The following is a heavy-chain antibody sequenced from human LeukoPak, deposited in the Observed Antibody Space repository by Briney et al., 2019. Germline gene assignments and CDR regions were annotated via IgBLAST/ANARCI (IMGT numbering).Heavy chain of an antibody. D-gene: IGHD6-13*01. Sequence: GGSLRLSCAASGFTFSSYAMHWVRQAPGKGLEWVAVISYDGSNKYYADSVKGRFTISRDNSKNTLYLQMNSLRAEDTAVYYCAKDSSSSTDYFDYWGQGTLVTVSS. CDR1: GFTFSSYA. J-gene: IGHJ4*02. CDR2: ISYDGSNK. V-gene: IGHV3-30*04. CDR3: AKDSSSSTDYFDY.